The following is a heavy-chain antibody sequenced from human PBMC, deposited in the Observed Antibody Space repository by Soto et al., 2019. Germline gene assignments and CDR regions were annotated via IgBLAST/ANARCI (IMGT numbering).Heavy chain of an antibody. D-gene: IGHD3-10*01. CDR1: GFTFGSYW. CDR2: INAEGTTS. V-gene: IGHV3-74*01. CDR3: ASLMIRETIDF. Sequence: EVQLVESGGGLVQPGGSLRLSCEASGFTFGSYWMKWVRQAPGKGLAWVSRINAEGTTSFYADSVKGRFNISRDNAKNTLYLDMHSLGAEDPAVYFCASLMIRETIDFWGQGTLVTVSP. J-gene: IGHJ4*02.